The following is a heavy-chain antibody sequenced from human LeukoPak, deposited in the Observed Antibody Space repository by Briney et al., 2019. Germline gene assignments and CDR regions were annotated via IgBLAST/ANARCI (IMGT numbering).Heavy chain of an antibody. D-gene: IGHD2-21*02. CDR2: IKQDGSEK. CDR1: GFTFSNYW. Sequence: GGSLRLSCVASGFTFSNYWMSWGRQAPGKGMGWGANIKQDGSEKNYVDSVKGGLTISRENAKNSLYLQMNSLRAEDTAVYYCAREVTPYYWGQGTLVTVSS. J-gene: IGHJ4*02. CDR3: AREVTPYY. V-gene: IGHV3-7*01.